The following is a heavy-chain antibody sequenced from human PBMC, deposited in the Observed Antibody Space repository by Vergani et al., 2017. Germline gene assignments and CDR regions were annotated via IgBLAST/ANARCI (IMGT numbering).Heavy chain of an antibody. CDR2: INTNTGNP. J-gene: IGHJ5*02. CDR3: ARAMTTVTKRPYNWFDP. V-gene: IGHV7-4-1*01. D-gene: IGHD4-17*01. Sequence: QVQLVQSGSELKKPGASVKVSCKASGYTFTSDAMNWVRQAPGQGLEWMGWINTNTGNPTYAQGFTGRFVFSLDTSVSTAYLQICSLKAEDTAVYYCARAMTTVTKRPYNWFDPWGQGTLVTVSS. CDR1: GYTFTSDA.